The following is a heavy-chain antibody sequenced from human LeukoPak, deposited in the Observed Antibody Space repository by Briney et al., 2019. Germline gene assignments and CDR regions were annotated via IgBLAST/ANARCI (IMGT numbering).Heavy chain of an antibody. Sequence: PGRSLRLSCAASGFTFSSYAMHWVRQAPGKGLEWVSSISSSSTYIYYGDPVKGRFTISRDNAKNSSYLQMSSLRAEDTAVYYCARVSTTGYDYHMDVWGKGTAVTISS. CDR2: ISSSSTYI. J-gene: IGHJ6*03. D-gene: IGHD2-8*02. CDR3: ARVSTTGYDYHMDV. V-gene: IGHV3-21*01. CDR1: GFTFSSYA.